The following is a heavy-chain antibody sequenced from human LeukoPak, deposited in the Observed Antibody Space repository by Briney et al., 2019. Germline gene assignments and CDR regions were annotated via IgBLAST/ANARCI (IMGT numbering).Heavy chain of an antibody. CDR2: ISGSGGST. J-gene: IGHJ4*02. CDR3: AKDHHPGYSSLFSYFDY. CDR1: GFTFSSYA. V-gene: IGHV3-23*01. Sequence: PGGSLRLSCAASGFTFSSYAMSWVRQAPGKGLEWVSAISGSGGSTYYADSVKGRFTISRDNSKNTLYLQMNSLRAEDTAVYYCAKDHHPGYSSLFSYFDYWGQGTLVTVSS. D-gene: IGHD6-19*01.